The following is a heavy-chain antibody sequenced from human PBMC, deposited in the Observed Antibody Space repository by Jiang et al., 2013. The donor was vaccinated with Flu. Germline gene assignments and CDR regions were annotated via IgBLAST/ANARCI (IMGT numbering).Heavy chain of an antibody. D-gene: IGHD2-15*01. CDR3: ARGVGYCSGGSCLPTSAFDI. Sequence: GAEVKKPGASVKVSCKASGYTFTSYDINWVRQATGQGLEWMGWMNPNSGNTGYAQKFQGRVTMTRNTSISTAYMELSSLRSEDTAVYYCARGVGYCSGGSCLPTSAFDIWGQGTMVTVSS. CDR1: GYTFTSYD. CDR2: MNPNSGNT. J-gene: IGHJ3*02. V-gene: IGHV1-8*01.